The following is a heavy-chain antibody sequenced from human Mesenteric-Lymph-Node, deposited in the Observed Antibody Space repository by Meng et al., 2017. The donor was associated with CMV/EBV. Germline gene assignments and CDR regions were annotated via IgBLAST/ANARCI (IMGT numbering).Heavy chain of an antibody. CDR3: ARGGLYCSNTNCYTDYYYNMDV. J-gene: IGHJ6*02. D-gene: IGHD2-2*01. V-gene: IGHV4-30-4*08. Sequence: YSWDWIRQPPGKGLEWIGYIHYSGDTYYNPSLQSRVTISVDTSKNQFSLKVTSVTAADTAVYYCARGGLYCSNTNCYTDYYYNMDVWGQGTTVTVSS. CDR2: IHYSGDT. CDR1: YS.